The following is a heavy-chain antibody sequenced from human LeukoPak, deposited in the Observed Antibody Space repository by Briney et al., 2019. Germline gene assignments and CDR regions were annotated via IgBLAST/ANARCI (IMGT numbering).Heavy chain of an antibody. D-gene: IGHD1-26*01. CDR3: AREPRFHGVGATVDAFDS. V-gene: IGHV3-21*01. Sequence: SGGSLRLSCAGSGFTFSSYSMNWVRQAPGKGLEWVSSISSSSSYIYYADSVKGRFTISRDNAKNSLYLQMNSLRAEETAVYYCAREPRFHGVGATVDAFDSWGQGTMATVPS. J-gene: IGHJ3*02. CDR1: GFTFSSYS. CDR2: ISSSSSYI.